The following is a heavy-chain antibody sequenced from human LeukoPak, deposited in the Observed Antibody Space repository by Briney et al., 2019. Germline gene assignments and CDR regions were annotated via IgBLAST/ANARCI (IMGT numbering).Heavy chain of an antibody. J-gene: IGHJ4*02. CDR2: VYHSGST. CDR3: ARDPYCTGGGCYHRFDS. CDR1: GGSIISSNW. D-gene: IGHD2-15*01. V-gene: IGHV4-4*02. Sequence: SGTLSLTCAVSGGSIISSNWWSWVRQPPGKGLEWIGEVYHSGSTNYNPSLKSRVTISVDKSKNHFSLNLTSLTAADTAVYFCARDPYCTGGGCYHRFDSWGQGALVTVSS.